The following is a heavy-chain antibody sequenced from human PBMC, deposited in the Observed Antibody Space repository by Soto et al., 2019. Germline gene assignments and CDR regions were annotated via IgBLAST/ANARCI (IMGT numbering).Heavy chain of an antibody. Sequence: QVQLQESGPGLVKPSETVSLICTVSGDSISGYYWSWIRQPAGKGLEWIGRIYSSGNANYNPSLKSRVSMSVAMSKNQCSLKVTSVTAADTAMYYCARGDVFDLWGQGTKVTVSS. CDR2: IYSSGNA. CDR3: ARGDVFDL. V-gene: IGHV4-4*07. J-gene: IGHJ3*01. CDR1: GDSISGYY.